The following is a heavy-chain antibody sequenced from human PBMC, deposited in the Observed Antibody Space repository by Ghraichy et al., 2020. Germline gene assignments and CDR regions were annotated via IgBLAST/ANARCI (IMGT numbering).Heavy chain of an antibody. D-gene: IGHD1-7*01. Sequence: LTCAASGFRFRDHYMSWIRQAPGKGLEWVSLISRRGRDTNYADSVRGRFTISRDDAKSSLYLQLNTLRPEDTAVYYCVREGQELGKSGFDLWGQGTLVTVSS. V-gene: IGHV3-11*06. J-gene: IGHJ5*02. CDR2: ISRRGRDT. CDR1: GFRFRDHY. CDR3: VREGQELGKSGFDL.